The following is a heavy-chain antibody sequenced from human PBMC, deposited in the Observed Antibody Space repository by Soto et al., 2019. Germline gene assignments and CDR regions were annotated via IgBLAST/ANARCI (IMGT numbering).Heavy chain of an antibody. CDR2: IKQDGSEK. J-gene: IGHJ4*02. Sequence: EVQLLESGGGLVQPGGSLRLSCAASGFTFSTYWMTWVRQAPGKGLEWVANIKQDGSEKHYVESVKGRFSISRDNAKNSLYLQMNSLKVEDTAVYYCARWGVLHYYFDYWGQGTLVTVSS. V-gene: IGHV3-7*03. CDR3: ARWGVLHYYFDY. D-gene: IGHD1-26*01. CDR1: GFTFSTYW.